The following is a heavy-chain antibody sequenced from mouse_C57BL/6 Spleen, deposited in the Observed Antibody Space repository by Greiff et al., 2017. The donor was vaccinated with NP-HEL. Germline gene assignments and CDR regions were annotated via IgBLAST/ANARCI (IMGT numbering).Heavy chain of an antibody. V-gene: IGHV1-80*01. CDR3: ARGDYYDYEQAWFAY. J-gene: IGHJ3*01. CDR2: FYPGDGGT. D-gene: IGHD2-4*01. CDR1: GYAFSSYW. Sequence: QVQLQQSGAELVKPGASVKISCKASGYAFSSYWMNWVKQRPGKGLEWIGQFYPGDGGTNYNGKFKGKATLTADKSSSTAYMQLSSLTSEDSAVYFCARGDYYDYEQAWFAYWGQGTLVTVSA.